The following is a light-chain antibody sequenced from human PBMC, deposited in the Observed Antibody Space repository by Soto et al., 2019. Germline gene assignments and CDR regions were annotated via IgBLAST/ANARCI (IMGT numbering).Light chain of an antibody. CDR3: QQYNNWPRT. J-gene: IGKJ1*01. Sequence: EIVMTQSPATLSVSPGERATLSCRASQSVGSTLAWYQQKPCLAPRLLMFAVSTRAAGIPARFSGSGSGTEFTLTISSLQSEDFAVYYCQQYNNWPRTFGHGTKVEIK. V-gene: IGKV3-15*01. CDR1: QSVGST. CDR2: AVS.